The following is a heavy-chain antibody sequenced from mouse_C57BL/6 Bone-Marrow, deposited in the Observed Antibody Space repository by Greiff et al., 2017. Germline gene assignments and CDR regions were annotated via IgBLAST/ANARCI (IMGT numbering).Heavy chain of an antibody. V-gene: IGHV1-42*01. CDR1: GYSFTGYY. J-gene: IGHJ2*01. CDR3: AGKYYGSSYHFDY. CDR2: INPSTGGT. Sequence: VQLQQSGPELVKPGASVKISCKASGYSFTGYYMNWVKQSPEKSLEWIGEINPSTGGTTYNQKFKAKATLTVDKSSSTAYMQLKSLTSEDSAVYYCAGKYYGSSYHFDYWGQGTTLTVSS. D-gene: IGHD1-1*01.